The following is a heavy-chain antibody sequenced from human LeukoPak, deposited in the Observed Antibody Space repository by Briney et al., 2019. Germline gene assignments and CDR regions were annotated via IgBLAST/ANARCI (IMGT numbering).Heavy chain of an antibody. CDR1: GAFISVSNW. CDR3: ASASSGWYDAFDV. Sequence: PSETLSLTCAVSGAFISVSNWWSWVRQPPGKGLEWIGEIYHSGNTNYNPSLKSRVTISVDKSKNQFSLKLSSVTAADTAVYYCASASSGWYDAFDVWGQGTMVMVSS. J-gene: IGHJ3*01. D-gene: IGHD6-13*01. V-gene: IGHV4-4*02. CDR2: IYHSGNT.